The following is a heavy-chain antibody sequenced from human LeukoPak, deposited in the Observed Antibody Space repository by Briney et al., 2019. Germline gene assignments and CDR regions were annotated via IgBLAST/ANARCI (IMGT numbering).Heavy chain of an antibody. CDR2: IYHSGST. V-gene: IGHV4-38-2*02. J-gene: IGHJ4*02. CDR1: GYSISSGYY. D-gene: IGHD3-10*01. Sequence: SETLSLTCTVSGYSISSGYYWGWIRQPPGKGLEWIGSIYHSGSTYNNPSLKSRVTISVDTSKNQFSLKLSSVTAADTAVYYCARVSSSFGELLCDYWGQGTLVTVSS. CDR3: ARVSSSFGELLCDY.